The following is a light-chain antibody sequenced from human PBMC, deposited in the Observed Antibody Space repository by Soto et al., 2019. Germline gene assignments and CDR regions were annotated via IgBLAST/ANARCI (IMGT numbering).Light chain of an antibody. V-gene: IGKV2-30*01. Sequence: DVLMTQSPLSLPVTLGQPASISCRSSESLVYSDGNTYLTWFQQRPGQSPRRLIYQVSNRDSGVPVRFSGGGSGNDFTRQISRVEAEDAVVYFCMQGIHWPPIVGPGTKVDIK. J-gene: IGKJ3*01. CDR3: MQGIHWPPI. CDR2: QVS. CDR1: ESLVYSDGNTY.